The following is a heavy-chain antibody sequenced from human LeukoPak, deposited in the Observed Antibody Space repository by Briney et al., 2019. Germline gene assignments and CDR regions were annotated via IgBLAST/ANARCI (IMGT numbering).Heavy chain of an antibody. D-gene: IGHD6-13*01. CDR3: ANKRGRWYGN. CDR1: GGSFSGYY. CDR2: INHSGST. V-gene: IGHV4-34*01. Sequence: SETLSLTCAVYGGSFSGYYWSWIRQPPGKGLEWIGEINHSGSTNYNPSLKSRVTISVDTSKNQFSLKLSSVTAADTAVHYCANKRGRWYGNWGQGTLVTVSS. J-gene: IGHJ4*02.